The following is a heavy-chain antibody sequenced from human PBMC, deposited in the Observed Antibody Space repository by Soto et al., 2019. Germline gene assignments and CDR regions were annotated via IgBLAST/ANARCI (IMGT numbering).Heavy chain of an antibody. D-gene: IGHD3-10*01. CDR2: IYYSGST. V-gene: IGHV4-30-4*01. CDR1: GGSISSGDYY. CDR3: ARVRRTVLLWFGPFIY. Sequence: QVQLQESGPGLVKPSQTLSLTCTVSGGSISSGDYYWSWIRQPPGKGLEWIGYIYYSGSTYYNPSLKSRATIPVDTSKNQFSLNLSSVTADDESVYYCARVRRTVLLWFGPFIYWGQGTLVTVSS. J-gene: IGHJ4*02.